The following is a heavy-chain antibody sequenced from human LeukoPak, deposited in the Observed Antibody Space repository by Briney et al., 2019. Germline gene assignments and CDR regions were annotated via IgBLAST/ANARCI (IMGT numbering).Heavy chain of an antibody. J-gene: IGHJ6*03. V-gene: IGHV3-30*15. CDR2: ISYDETNK. D-gene: IGHD6-6*01. CDR3: ARDHEAARHRGYYYYYYMGV. Sequence: PGGSLRLSCAASGFTFSSSAMHWVCQAPAMGLEWVAVISYDETNKYYADSVKGRFTISRDNSKNTLYLQMSSLRAEDTAVYYCARDHEAARHRGYYYYYYMGVWGRGTTVTVSS. CDR1: GFTFSSSA.